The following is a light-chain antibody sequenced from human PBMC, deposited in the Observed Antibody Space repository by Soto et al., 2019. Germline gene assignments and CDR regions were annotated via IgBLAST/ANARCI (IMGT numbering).Light chain of an antibody. V-gene: IGKV3-20*01. CDR2: GAS. CDR1: QSVSSSY. CDR3: KQYDNSPPSWT. Sequence: EIVLTQSPGTLSLSPGERATLSCRASQSVSSSYLAWYQQKPGQAPRLLIYGASSSATGNPDRFSGSGSGTDFTLTISRLEPEEFAVYYWKQYDNSPPSWTFGQGTKVEIK. J-gene: IGKJ1*01.